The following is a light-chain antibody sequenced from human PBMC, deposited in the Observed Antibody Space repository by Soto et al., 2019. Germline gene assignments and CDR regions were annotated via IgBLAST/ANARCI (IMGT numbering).Light chain of an antibody. CDR3: QHYNSYSEA. CDR1: QSISSY. V-gene: IGKV1-5*01. Sequence: DIQMTQSPSSLSASVGDRVTITCRASQSISSYLHWYQQKPGKAPKLLIYAASNLQSGVPSRFSGSGSGTEFTPTISSLQPDDFATYYCQHYNSYSEAFGQGTKVDI. CDR2: AAS. J-gene: IGKJ1*01.